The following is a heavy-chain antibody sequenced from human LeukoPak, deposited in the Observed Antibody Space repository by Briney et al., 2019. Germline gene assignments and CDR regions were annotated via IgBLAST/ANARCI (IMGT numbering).Heavy chain of an antibody. CDR1: GDRISNNNDA. J-gene: IGHJ3*02. Sequence: SQTLSLTCVISGDRISNNNDAWNCIRKSPSRGLEWLGRTYYRSKWYNDYAVSVKSRITINPGTSKNQFSLQLNSVTPEDTAVYYCARDLEDSSPFGAFDMWGQGTMVTVSS. CDR2: TYYRSKWYN. V-gene: IGHV6-1*01. D-gene: IGHD3-22*01. CDR3: ARDLEDSSPFGAFDM.